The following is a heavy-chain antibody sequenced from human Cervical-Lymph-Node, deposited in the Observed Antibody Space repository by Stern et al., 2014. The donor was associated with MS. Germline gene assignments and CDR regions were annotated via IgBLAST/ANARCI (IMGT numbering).Heavy chain of an antibody. Sequence: VQLVASGAEVTKPGASVKVSCKTSGYNFTNYFIHWVRQAPGEGLEWMGIINPSDGGRRYAQKYQGRITLTRDGSTTTVYMEISSLTSSDTAVYYCARTSYGANSLQLDFWGQGTLVTVS. CDR2: INPSDGGR. V-gene: IGHV1-46*01. D-gene: IGHD4/OR15-4a*01. CDR3: ARTSYGANSLQLDF. CDR1: GYNFTNYF. J-gene: IGHJ4*02.